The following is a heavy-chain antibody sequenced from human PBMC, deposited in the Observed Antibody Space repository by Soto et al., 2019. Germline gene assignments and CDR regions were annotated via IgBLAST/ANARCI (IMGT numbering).Heavy chain of an antibody. Sequence: QVQLVESGGGVVQPGRSLRLSCAASGFTFSSYAMHWVRQAPGKGLEWVAVISYDGSNKYYADSVKGRFTISRDNSKLTMYLPMKSVGAEYMGVYYCSRERLWRTAMVLWYLYLWARGTLVTVSS. D-gene: IGHD5-18*01. V-gene: IGHV3-30-3*01. J-gene: IGHJ2*01. CDR2: ISYDGSNK. CDR1: GFTFSSYA. CDR3: SRERLWRTAMVLWYLYL.